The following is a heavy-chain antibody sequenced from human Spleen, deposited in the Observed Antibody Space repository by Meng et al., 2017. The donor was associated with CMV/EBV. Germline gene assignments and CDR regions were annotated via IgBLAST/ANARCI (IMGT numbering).Heavy chain of an antibody. CDR1: GGSISSGDYY. V-gene: IGHV4-30-4*08. J-gene: IGHJ4*02. CDR3: AARGDDSRGAFDY. D-gene: IGHD3-3*01. Sequence: QVQLQEPGPGLVKPSQTLSLTCTVSGGSISSGDYYWSWIRQPPGKGLEWIGYIYYSGSTYYNPSLKSRVTISVDTSKNQFSLKLSSVTAADTAVYYCAARGDDSRGAFDYWGQGTLVTVSS. CDR2: IYYSGST.